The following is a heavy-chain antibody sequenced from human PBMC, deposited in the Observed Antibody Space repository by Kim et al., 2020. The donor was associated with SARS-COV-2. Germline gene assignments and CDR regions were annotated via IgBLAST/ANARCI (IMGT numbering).Heavy chain of an antibody. J-gene: IGHJ4*02. Sequence: GGSLRLSCAASGFTFNNYSMNWVRQAPGKGLEWVAVISYYGGLKFYADSVQGRFSISRDNSKNTLYLQMNSLRAEDTAVYYCAKEARPRVAPSYNYWGQGTRVTVSS. CDR3: AKEARPRVAPSYNY. CDR2: ISYYGGLK. V-gene: IGHV3-30*18. D-gene: IGHD5-12*01. CDR1: GFTFNNYS.